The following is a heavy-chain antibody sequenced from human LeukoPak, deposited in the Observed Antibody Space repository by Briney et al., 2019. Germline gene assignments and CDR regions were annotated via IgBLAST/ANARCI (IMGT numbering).Heavy chain of an antibody. D-gene: IGHD6-13*01. V-gene: IGHV3-7*01. J-gene: IGHJ6*02. CDR1: GFTFSSYW. CDR3: ARTPWSSSWYYYYGMDV. Sequence: GSLRLSCAASGFTFSSYWMSWVRQAPGKGLEWVANIKQDGGEKYYVDSVKGRFTISRDNAKNSLYLQMNSLRAEDTAVYYCARTPWSSSWYYYYGMDVWGQGTTVTVSS. CDR2: IKQDGGEK.